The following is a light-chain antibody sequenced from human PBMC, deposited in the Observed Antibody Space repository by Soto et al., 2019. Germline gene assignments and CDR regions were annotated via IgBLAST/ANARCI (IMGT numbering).Light chain of an antibody. J-gene: IGKJ2*01. V-gene: IGKV3-20*01. CDR3: QQYSTSPPMYT. CDR1: QSISSWH. CDR2: GAS. Sequence: ESVLTQSPGTLSLSPGERATLSCRTSQSISSWHLAWYQQKPGQAPRLLIYGASTRATGIPDRFSGIGSGTEFTLTISRLEPEDFAVYYCQQYSTSPPMYTFGQGTKLEVK.